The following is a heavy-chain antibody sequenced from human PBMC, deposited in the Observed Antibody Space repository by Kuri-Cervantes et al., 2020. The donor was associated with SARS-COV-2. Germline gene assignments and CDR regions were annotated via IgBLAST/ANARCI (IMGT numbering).Heavy chain of an antibody. J-gene: IGHJ4*02. CDR2: ISSSGSTI. CDR1: GFTFSDYY. V-gene: IGHV3-11*01. CDR3: ATAGGWYELDY. Sequence: GESLKISCAASGFTFSDYYMSWIRQAPGKGLEWVSYISSSGSTIYYADSVKGRFTISRDNAKNSLYLQMNSLRAEDTAVYYCATAGGWYELDYWGQGILVTVSS. D-gene: IGHD6-19*01.